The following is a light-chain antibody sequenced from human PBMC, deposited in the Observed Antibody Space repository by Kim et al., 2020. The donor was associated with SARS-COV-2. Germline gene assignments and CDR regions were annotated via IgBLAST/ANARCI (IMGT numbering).Light chain of an antibody. CDR1: QSVGSF. CDR2: DVS. V-gene: IGKV3-11*01. J-gene: IGKJ5*01. CDR3: QQRFNWPST. Sequence: PGERATLSCRASQSVGSFLAWYQHKPGQAPRLIIYDVSNKAAGIPARFSGSGSGTDFTLTISSLDPEDFAIYYCQQRFNWPSTFGQGTRLEIK.